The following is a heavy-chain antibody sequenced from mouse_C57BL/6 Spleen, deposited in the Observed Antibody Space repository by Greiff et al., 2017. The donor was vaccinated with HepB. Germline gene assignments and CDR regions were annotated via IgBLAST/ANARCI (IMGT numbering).Heavy chain of an antibody. CDR1: GYTFTDYY. J-gene: IGHJ2*01. Sequence: EVQLQQSGPELVKPGASVKISCKASGYTFTDYYMNWVKQSHGKSLEWIGDINPNNGGTSYNQKFKGKATLTVDKSSSTASMELRSLTSEDSAVYYCARRRDITTVLLDYWGQGTTLTVSS. V-gene: IGHV1-26*01. CDR3: ARRRDITTVLLDY. CDR2: INPNNGGT. D-gene: IGHD1-1*01.